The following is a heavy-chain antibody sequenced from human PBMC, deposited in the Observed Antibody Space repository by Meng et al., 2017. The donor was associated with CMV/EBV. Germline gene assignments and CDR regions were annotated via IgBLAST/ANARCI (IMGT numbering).Heavy chain of an antibody. CDR2: MNPNSGNT. D-gene: IGHD3-10*01. J-gene: IGHJ6*02. V-gene: IGHV1-8*01. CDR1: GYTFTSYD. CDR3: ARALGWFGKRGMDV. Sequence: ASVKVSCKASGYTFTSYDINWVRQATGQGLEWMGWMNPNSGNTGYAQKFQGRVTMTRNTSISTAYMELSSLRSEDTAVYYCARALGWFGKRGMDVWGQGTTVTVSS.